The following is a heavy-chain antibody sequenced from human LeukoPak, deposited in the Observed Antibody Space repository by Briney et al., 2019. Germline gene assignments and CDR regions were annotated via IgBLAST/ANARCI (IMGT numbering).Heavy chain of an antibody. V-gene: IGHV4-59*12. CDR2: IYYSGST. CDR1: GGSISSYY. Sequence: SETLSLTCTVSGGSISSYYWSWIRQPPGKGLEWIGYIYYSGSTNYNPSLKSRVAISVDTSKNQFSLKLSSVTAADTAVYYCARGPTYYYDSSGYYDWGQGTLVTVSS. D-gene: IGHD3-22*01. J-gene: IGHJ4*02. CDR3: ARGPTYYYDSSGYYD.